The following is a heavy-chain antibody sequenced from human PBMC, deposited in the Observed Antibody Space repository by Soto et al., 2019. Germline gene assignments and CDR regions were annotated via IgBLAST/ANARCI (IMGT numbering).Heavy chain of an antibody. CDR3: ARDAAGYYDSSGNPFDY. D-gene: IGHD3-22*01. J-gene: IGHJ4*02. CDR2: IYYSGST. V-gene: IGHV4-30-4*01. CDR1: GGPISSGDYY. Sequence: SETLSLTCTVSGGPISSGDYYWSWIRQPPGKGLEWIGYIYYSGSTYYNPSLKSRVTISVDTSKNQFSLKLSSVTAADTAVYYCARDAAGYYDSSGNPFDYWGQGTLVTVSS.